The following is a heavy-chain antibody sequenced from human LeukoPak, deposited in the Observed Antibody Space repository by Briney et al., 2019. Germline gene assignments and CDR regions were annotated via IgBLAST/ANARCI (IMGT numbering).Heavy chain of an antibody. CDR2: IYYSGST. CDR1: GASISSSSYY. V-gene: IGHV4-39*07. D-gene: IGHD6-6*01. Sequence: PSETLSLTCTVSGASISSSSYYWGWIRQPPGKGLEWIGSIYYSGSTYYNPSLKSRVTISVDTSKNQFSLKLSSVTAADTAVYYCARPGLVSSFGAFDIWGQGTMVTVSS. J-gene: IGHJ3*02. CDR3: ARPGLVSSFGAFDI.